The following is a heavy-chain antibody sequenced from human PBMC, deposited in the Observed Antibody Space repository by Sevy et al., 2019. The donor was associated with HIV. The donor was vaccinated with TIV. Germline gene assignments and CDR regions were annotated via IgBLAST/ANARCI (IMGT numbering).Heavy chain of an antibody. Sequence: SETLSLTCTVSGGPISSGGYYWSWIRQHPGKGLEWIGYIYYSGSTYYNPSLKSRVTISVDTSKNQFSLKLSSVTAADTAVYYCARALDSSSWYPTGCAFDIWGQGTMVTVSS. J-gene: IGHJ3*02. CDR2: IYYSGST. CDR3: ARALDSSSWYPTGCAFDI. V-gene: IGHV4-31*03. D-gene: IGHD6-13*01. CDR1: GGPISSGGYY.